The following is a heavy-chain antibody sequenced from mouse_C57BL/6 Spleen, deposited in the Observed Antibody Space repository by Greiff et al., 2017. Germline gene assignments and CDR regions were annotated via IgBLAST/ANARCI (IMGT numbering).Heavy chain of an antibody. CDR1: GSTFTSYW. D-gene: IGHD2-5*01. CDR2: IYPGSGST. V-gene: IGHV1-55*01. J-gene: IGHJ3*01. Sequence: VQLQQSGAELVKPGASVQMSCKASGSTFTSYWITWVKQRPGQGLEWIGDIYPGSGSTNYNEKFKSKATLTVDTSSSTAYMQLSSLTSEDSAVYYCARWDYYSIPFAYWGQGTLVTVSA. CDR3: ARWDYYSIPFAY.